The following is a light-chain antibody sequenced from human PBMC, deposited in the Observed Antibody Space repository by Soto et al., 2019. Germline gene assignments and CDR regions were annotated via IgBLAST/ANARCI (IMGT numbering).Light chain of an antibody. J-gene: IGKJ2*01. CDR2: GAS. V-gene: IGKV3-20*01. Sequence: EIVLTQSPGTQSLSPGERATLSCRASQSVSSSYLAWYQHKPGQAPRLLIYGASSRATGIPDRFSGSGSGTDFNLTISRLEPEDFAVYYCQQYGSSPHTFGQGTKLEIK. CDR1: QSVSSSY. CDR3: QQYGSSPHT.